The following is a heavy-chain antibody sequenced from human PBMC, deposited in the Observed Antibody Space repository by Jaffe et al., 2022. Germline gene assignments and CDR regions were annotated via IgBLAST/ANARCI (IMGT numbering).Heavy chain of an antibody. CDR1: GYSFTSYW. D-gene: IGHD2-15*01. V-gene: IGHV5-51*01. CDR2: IYPGDSDT. CDR3: ARQGGYCSGGSCYSPSSYYFDY. Sequence: EVQLVQSGAEVKKPGESLKISCKGSGYSFTSYWIGWVRQMPGKGLEWMGIIYPGDSDTRYSPSFQGQVTISADKSISTAYLQWSSLKASDTAMYYCARQGGYCSGGSCYSPSSYYFDYWGQGTLVTVSS. J-gene: IGHJ4*02.